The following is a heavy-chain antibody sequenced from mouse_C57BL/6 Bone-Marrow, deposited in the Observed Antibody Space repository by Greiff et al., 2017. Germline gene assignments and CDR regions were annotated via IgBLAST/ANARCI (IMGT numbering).Heavy chain of an antibody. Sequence: EVQLQQSGPVLVKPGASVKMSCKASGYTFTDYYMNWVKQSHGKSLEWIGVINPYNGGTSYNQKFKGKATLTVDKASSTAYMELNSLTSEDSAVYYCAREGTVVADYWGQGTTLTVSS. J-gene: IGHJ2*01. CDR2: INPYNGGT. V-gene: IGHV1-19*01. CDR3: AREGTVVADY. CDR1: GYTFTDYY. D-gene: IGHD1-1*01.